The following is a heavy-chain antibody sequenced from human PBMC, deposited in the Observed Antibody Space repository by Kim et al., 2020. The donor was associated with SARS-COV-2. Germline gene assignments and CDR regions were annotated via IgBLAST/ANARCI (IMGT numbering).Heavy chain of an antibody. CDR3: AKDLHDSGRLLSYYFD. CDR1: GFTFDTNA. CDR2: ISGSGTHK. D-gene: IGHD3-10*01. J-gene: IGHJ4*01. Sequence: GGSLRLSCAVSGFTFDTNAMSWVRQPPGRGLEWVSSISGSGTHKYYADSVKGRFTTSRDNSKNTVYLQMNSLRGEDTAFYYFAKDLHDSGRLLSYYFD. V-gene: IGHV3-23*01.